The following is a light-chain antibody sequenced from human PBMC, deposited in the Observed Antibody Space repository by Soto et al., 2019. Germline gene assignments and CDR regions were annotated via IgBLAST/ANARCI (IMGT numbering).Light chain of an antibody. J-gene: IGKJ2*01. Sequence: EIVLTQSPGTLSLSPGQRATLSCRASESISRDYLAWYQQRLGQAPRLLIYGASSGATGIPDRFSGSGSGKDFTHTISRLEPEDFAIYYCQQYGGVPYTFGQGTKFEIK. CDR1: ESISRDY. CDR3: QQYGGVPYT. V-gene: IGKV3-20*01. CDR2: GAS.